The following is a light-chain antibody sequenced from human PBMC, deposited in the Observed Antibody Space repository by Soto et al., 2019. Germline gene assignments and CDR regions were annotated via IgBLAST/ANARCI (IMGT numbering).Light chain of an antibody. V-gene: IGKV4-1*01. Sequence: DIVMTQSPDSLAVSLGERATINCKSSQSVLYSSSNQNYLAWYQQKPGQPPRLLIYWASTRESGVPDRFSGSGSGTDFTLTISSLQAEDLAVYYCQQYYSTPRTFGQGTKVEVK. J-gene: IGKJ1*01. CDR3: QQYYSTPRT. CDR2: WAS. CDR1: QSVLYSSSNQNY.